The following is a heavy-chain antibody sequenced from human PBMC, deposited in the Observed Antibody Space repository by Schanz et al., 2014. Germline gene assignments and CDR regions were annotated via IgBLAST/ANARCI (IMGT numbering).Heavy chain of an antibody. D-gene: IGHD3-10*01. V-gene: IGHV3-23*04. J-gene: IGHJ4*02. CDR3: TKGMDSYVSGSDH. CDR2: ISGSGGDT. CDR1: GFTFSNYW. Sequence: EVQLVESGGGLVQPGGSLRLSCAASGFTFSNYWMHWVRQAPGKGLEWVSAISGSGGDTYYADSVEGRFTISRDNAKNSLYLQMNSLRAEDTALYYCTKGMDSYVSGSDHWGQGTLVTVSS.